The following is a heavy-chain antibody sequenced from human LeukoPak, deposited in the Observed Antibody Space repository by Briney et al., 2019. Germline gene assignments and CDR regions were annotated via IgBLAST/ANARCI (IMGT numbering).Heavy chain of an antibody. CDR2: IISSGSNI. CDR1: GFTFSSYE. V-gene: IGHV3-48*03. Sequence: GVPLRLYCAASGFTFSSYEMKWLRQAPGKGLEGVSYIISSGSNIYHADSVKGRFTISRDNAKNSLYLQMNSLRAEDTAVYYCARDTSGYDFTLSIDYWGQGTLVTVSS. CDR3: ARDTSGYDFTLSIDY. D-gene: IGHD5-12*01. J-gene: IGHJ4*02.